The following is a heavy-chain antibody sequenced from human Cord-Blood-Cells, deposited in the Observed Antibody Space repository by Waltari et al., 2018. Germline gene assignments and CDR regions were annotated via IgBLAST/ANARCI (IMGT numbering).Heavy chain of an antibody. V-gene: IGHV4-38-2*01. CDR2: IYHSGSN. CDR3: AGGVQTGEQHNYFDY. J-gene: IGHJ4*02. D-gene: IGHD1-1*01. Sequence: QVQLQESGPGLVKPSETLSLTCAVSGYSISSGYYWGWIRQPPGKGLEWIGSIYHSGSNYSDPALKRRVTISVDTSKNQFPLKLSSVTAADTAVYYCAGGVQTGEQHNYFDYWGQGTLVTVSS. CDR1: GYSISSGYY.